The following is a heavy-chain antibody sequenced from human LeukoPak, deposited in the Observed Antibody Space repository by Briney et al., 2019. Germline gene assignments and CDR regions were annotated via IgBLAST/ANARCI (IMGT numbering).Heavy chain of an antibody. CDR1: GYIFTNNY. J-gene: IGHJ5*02. V-gene: IGHV1-46*01. Sequence: ASVKVSCKASGYIFTNNYMHWVRQAPGQGLEWMGIINPSGDNTWYAQKFQGRVTMTRDMATSTDYMEVSSLKSEDTAVYYCARDNSQGDSAWWSDPWGQGTLVTVSS. D-gene: IGHD1-26*01. CDR3: ARDNSQGDSAWWSDP. CDR2: INPSGDNT.